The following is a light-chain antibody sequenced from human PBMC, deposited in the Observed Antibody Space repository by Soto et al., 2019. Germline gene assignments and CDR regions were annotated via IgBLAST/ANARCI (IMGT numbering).Light chain of an antibody. V-gene: IGKV1-5*03. CDR3: QHYNSYSEA. CDR2: KAS. J-gene: IGKJ1*01. CDR1: QTISSW. Sequence: DYQMTQSPSTLSGTVREAVSITCRSSQTISSWLAWYQQKPGKAPKLLIYKASTLKSGVPSRFSGSGSGTEFTLTLSRLQPEDFATYYCQHYNSYSEAFGQGRKVDIK.